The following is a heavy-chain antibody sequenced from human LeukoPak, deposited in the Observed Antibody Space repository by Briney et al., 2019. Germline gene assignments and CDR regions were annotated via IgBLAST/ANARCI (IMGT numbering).Heavy chain of an antibody. J-gene: IGHJ4*02. D-gene: IGHD6-19*01. CDR3: ARGVRIAVAGYIDY. Sequence: GGSLRLSCAASGFTVSSNYMSWVRQAPGKGLEWVSVIYSGGSTYYADSVKGRFTISRDNSKNTLYLQMNSLRAEDTAVYYCARGVRIAVAGYIDYWGQGTLVTVSS. V-gene: IGHV3-66*01. CDR1: GFTVSSNY. CDR2: IYSGGST.